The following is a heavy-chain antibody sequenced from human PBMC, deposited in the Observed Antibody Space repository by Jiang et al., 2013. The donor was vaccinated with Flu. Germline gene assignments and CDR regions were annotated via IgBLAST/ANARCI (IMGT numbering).Heavy chain of an antibody. CDR2: IYPGDSDT. V-gene: IGHV5-51*01. D-gene: IGHD6-19*01. CDR3: ARIAVAGEKDAFDI. J-gene: IGHJ3*02. CDR1: GYSFTSYW. Sequence: KKPGESLKISCKGSGYSFTSYWIGWVRQMPGKAGVDGIIYPGDSDTRYSPSFQGQVTISADKSISTAYLQWSSLKASDTAMYYCARIAVAGEKDAFDIWGQGTMVTVSS.